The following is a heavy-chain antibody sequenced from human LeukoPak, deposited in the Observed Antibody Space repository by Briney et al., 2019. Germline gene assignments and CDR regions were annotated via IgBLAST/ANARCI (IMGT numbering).Heavy chain of an antibody. CDR3: ARAGRYGDFAEYFQK. J-gene: IGHJ1*01. D-gene: IGHD4-17*01. CDR2: INSDGSSP. Sequence: GGSLRLSCAASGFTFSTYWMHWVRQAPGKGLVWVSRINSDGSSPNYADSVKGRFTISRDSAKNTLFLQMNSLRAEDTAVYYCARAGRYGDFAEYFQKWGQGTLVTVSS. CDR1: GFTFSTYW. V-gene: IGHV3-74*01.